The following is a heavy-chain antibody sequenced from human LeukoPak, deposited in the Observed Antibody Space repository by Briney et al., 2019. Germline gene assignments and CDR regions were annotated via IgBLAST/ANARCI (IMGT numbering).Heavy chain of an antibody. Sequence: SVKVSCKASGGTFGSYAISWVRQAPGQGLEWMGRIIPIFGTANYAQKFQGRVTITTDESTSTAYMELSSLRSEDTAAYYCATEDTAMVRPYFDYWGQGTLVTVSS. CDR3: ATEDTAMVRPYFDY. D-gene: IGHD5-18*01. CDR1: GGTFGSYA. CDR2: IIPIFGTA. V-gene: IGHV1-69*05. J-gene: IGHJ4*02.